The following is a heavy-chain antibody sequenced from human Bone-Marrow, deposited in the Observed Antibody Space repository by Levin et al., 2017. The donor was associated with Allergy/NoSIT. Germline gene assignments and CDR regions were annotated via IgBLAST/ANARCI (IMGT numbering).Heavy chain of an antibody. J-gene: IGHJ4*02. CDR3: ARNGAWSFEF. Sequence: GESLKISCAASGFTFSSYGMHWVRQAPGKGLEWVAVIWYDGSNKYYADSVKGRFTISRDNARNSLDLQMNSLRVEDTAVYYCARNGAWSFEFWGQGTLVTVSS. D-gene: IGHD2-8*01. V-gene: IGHV3-33*01. CDR2: IWYDGSNK. CDR1: GFTFSSYG.